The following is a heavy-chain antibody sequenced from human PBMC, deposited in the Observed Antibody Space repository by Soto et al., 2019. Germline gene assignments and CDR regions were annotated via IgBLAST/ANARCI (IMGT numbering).Heavy chain of an antibody. CDR2: IYHAGSV. V-gene: IGHV4-38-2*01. Sequence: SETLSHTCAVSGYSIASGYYWAFIRQSPGKGLEWIGSIYHAGSVYYNPSLNSRVAVSLDTSKNHFSLKLTSVTAADTAVYYCARTFDYYGMDVWGQGTTVTVSS. CDR3: ARTFDYYGMDV. CDR1: GYSIASGYY. J-gene: IGHJ6*02.